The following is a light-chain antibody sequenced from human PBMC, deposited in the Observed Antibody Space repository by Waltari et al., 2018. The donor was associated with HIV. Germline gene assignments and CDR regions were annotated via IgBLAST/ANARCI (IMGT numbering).Light chain of an antibody. Sequence: FMLTQPHSVSEPPGKTVIISCTGTSGTIPGNYGKWSQQRPGSAPTTVIYENNQRPSGVPDRFSGSIDTSSNSASLTISGLKTDDEADYYCQSYDSNNQGVIGGGTKLTVL. CDR2: ENN. J-gene: IGLJ3*02. CDR1: SGTIPGNY. V-gene: IGLV6-57*02. CDR3: QSYDSNNQGV.